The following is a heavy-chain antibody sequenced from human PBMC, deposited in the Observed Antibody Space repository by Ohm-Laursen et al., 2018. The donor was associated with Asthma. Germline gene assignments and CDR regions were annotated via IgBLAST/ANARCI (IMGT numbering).Heavy chain of an antibody. CDR3: SRRGSGYYYDFDH. CDR2: IYPGGPDS. J-gene: IGHJ4*02. Sequence: GESLKMSCQGSGYSFTSYWIGRVRQMPGKGLEWMGIIYPGGPDSRYSPSFQGQVTISADKSISTAYLQWSSLKASDTAMYYCSRRGSGYYYDFDHWGQGTLVTVSS. V-gene: IGHV5-51*01. CDR1: GYSFTSYW. D-gene: IGHD3-22*01.